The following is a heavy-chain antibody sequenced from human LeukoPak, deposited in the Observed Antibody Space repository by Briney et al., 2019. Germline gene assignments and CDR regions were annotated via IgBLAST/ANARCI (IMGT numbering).Heavy chain of an antibody. V-gene: IGHV4-38-2*02. Sequence: SSETLSLTCTVSGSSINSGYYWGWIRQPPGKGLEWIGCMYHSGSIYSNPSFKSRVTISLETSKNQFSLKLSSVTAADTAVYYCATGPFGGSYDTYTDTFDFWDQGTLITVSS. CDR3: ATGPFGGSYDTYTDTFDF. CDR1: GSSINSGYY. D-gene: IGHD3-16*01. CDR2: MYHSGSI. J-gene: IGHJ4*02.